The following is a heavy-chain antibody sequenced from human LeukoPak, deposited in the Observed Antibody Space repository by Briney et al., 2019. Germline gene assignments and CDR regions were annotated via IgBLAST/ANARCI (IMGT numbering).Heavy chain of an antibody. J-gene: IGHJ6*03. Sequence: GGSLTLSCAASGFTFSRYAMSWVRQAAGKGLEWVSVISGSGCSTYYADSVKGRFTISRDNSRNTVYLQMNSLRAEDTAVYYCARDLVWFGEPKGYYNYMDVWGKGTTVTVSS. CDR2: ISGSGCST. CDR3: ARDLVWFGEPKGYYNYMDV. CDR1: GFTFSRYA. V-gene: IGHV3-23*01. D-gene: IGHD3-10*01.